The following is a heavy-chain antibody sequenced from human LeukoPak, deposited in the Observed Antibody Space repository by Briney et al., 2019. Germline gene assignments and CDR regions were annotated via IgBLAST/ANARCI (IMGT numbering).Heavy chain of an antibody. CDR1: GYTFTSYA. CDR3: ASNQVWFGELLFGYYYMNV. V-gene: IGHV7-4-1*02. D-gene: IGHD3-10*01. Sequence: GASVKVSCKASGYTFTSYAMNWVRQAPGQGLEWMGWINTNTGNPTYAQGFTGRFVFSLDTSVSTAYLQISSLKAEDTAVYYCASNQVWFGELLFGYYYMNVWGKGTTVTVSS. J-gene: IGHJ6*03. CDR2: INTNTGNP.